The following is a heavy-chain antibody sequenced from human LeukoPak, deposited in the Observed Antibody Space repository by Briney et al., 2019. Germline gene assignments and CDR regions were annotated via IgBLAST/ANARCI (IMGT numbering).Heavy chain of an antibody. V-gene: IGHV4-4*09. CDR1: GGSISSYY. CDR3: ASVRGSKGLEWELLFWFDP. CDR2: IYTSGSN. J-gene: IGHJ5*02. Sequence: SETLSLTCTVPGGSISSYYWSCIRQTPGKGLERIGYIYTSGSNKHNPSLKSRVTISVDTSKNQFSLKLSSVTAADTAVYYCASVRGSKGLEWELLFWFDPWGQGTLVTVSS. D-gene: IGHD1-26*01.